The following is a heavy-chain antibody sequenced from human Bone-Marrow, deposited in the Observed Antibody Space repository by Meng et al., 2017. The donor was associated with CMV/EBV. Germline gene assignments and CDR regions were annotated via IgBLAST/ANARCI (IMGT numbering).Heavy chain of an antibody. CDR3: ARTYYYDSRGQYYFDY. Sequence: GESLKISCAASGFTFSSYEMNWVRQAPGKGLEWVSYISSSGSTIYYADSVKGRFTISRDNSKNTLYLQMHSLRAEDTAVYYCARTYYYDSRGQYYFDYWGQGTLVTVSS. J-gene: IGHJ4*02. CDR2: ISSSGSTI. D-gene: IGHD3-22*01. V-gene: IGHV3-48*03. CDR1: GFTFSSYE.